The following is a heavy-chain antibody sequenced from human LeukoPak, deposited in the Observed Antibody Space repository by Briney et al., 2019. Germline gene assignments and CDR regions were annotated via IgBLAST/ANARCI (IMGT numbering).Heavy chain of an antibody. Sequence: GGSLKLSCATSGFTFRGSAMHWVRQASGKGLEWVGRIRGRANSYATAYAASVKGRFTISRDDSRNTAYLQMNSLKTEDTAVYYCTRHPDSSCWSPGVDYWGQGTLVTVSS. CDR2: IRGRANSYAT. J-gene: IGHJ4*02. V-gene: IGHV3-73*01. D-gene: IGHD6-19*01. CDR3: TRHPDSSCWSPGVDY. CDR1: GFTFRGSA.